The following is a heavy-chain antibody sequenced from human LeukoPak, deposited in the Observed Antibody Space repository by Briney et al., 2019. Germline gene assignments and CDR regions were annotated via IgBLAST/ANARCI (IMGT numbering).Heavy chain of an antibody. J-gene: IGHJ4*02. CDR1: GFTFSSYG. CDR2: ISYDGSNK. CDR3: AKDLGWFGELFYFDY. D-gene: IGHD3-10*01. Sequence: GGSLRLSCAASGFTFSSYGMHWVRQAPGKGLEWVAVISYDGSNKYYADSVKGRFTISRDNSKNTLYLQMNSLRAEDTAVYYCAKDLGWFGELFYFDYWGQGTLVTVSS. V-gene: IGHV3-30*18.